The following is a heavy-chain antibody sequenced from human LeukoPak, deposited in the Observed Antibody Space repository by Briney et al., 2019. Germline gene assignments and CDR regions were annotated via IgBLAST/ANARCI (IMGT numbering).Heavy chain of an antibody. CDR3: ARTNRYEENFDY. V-gene: IGHV4-39*01. CDR2: IYYSGST. CDR1: GGSISSSSYY. D-gene: IGHD3-3*01. Sequence: SQTLSLTCTVSGGSISSSSYYWDWIRQPPGKGLEWIGSIYYSGSTYYNPSLKSRVTISVDTSKNQFSLKLSSVTAADTAVYYCARTNRYEENFDYWGQGSLVTVSS. J-gene: IGHJ4*02.